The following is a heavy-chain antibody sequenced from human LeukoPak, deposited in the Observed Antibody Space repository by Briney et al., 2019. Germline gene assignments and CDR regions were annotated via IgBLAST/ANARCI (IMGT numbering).Heavy chain of an antibody. Sequence: PGGSLRLSCAAPGVTFRNVAMSWVRQAPGKGLEWVSAISPSGSYIYYRDSLRGRFATSRDNSPKTLYLHMSSLTAEDTAVYYCATQYDNTGYYDEQFWGQGTLVTVSS. J-gene: IGHJ4*02. CDR2: ISPSGSYI. D-gene: IGHD3-22*01. CDR1: GVTFRNVA. V-gene: IGHV3-23*01. CDR3: ATQYDNTGYYDEQF.